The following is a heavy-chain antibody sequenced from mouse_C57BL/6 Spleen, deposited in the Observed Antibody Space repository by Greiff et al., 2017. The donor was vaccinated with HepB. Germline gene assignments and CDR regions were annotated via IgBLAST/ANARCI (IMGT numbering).Heavy chain of an antibody. CDR3: ASGYYGSSYGFAY. CDR1: GYTFTEYY. CDR2: INPNNGGT. V-gene: IGHV1-26*01. J-gene: IGHJ3*01. Sequence: EVQLQQSGPELVKPGASVKISCKASGYTFTEYYMNWVKQSHGKSLEWIGDINPNNGGTSYNQKFKGKATLTVDKSSSTAYMELRSLTSEDSAVYYCASGYYGSSYGFAYWGQGTLVTVSA. D-gene: IGHD1-1*01.